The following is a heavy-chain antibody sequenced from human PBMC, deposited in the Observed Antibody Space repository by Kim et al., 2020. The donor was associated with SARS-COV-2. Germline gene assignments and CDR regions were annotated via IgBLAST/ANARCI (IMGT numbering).Heavy chain of an antibody. CDR3: VRVAVVARQHLEFLY. V-gene: IGHV3-23*01. D-gene: IGHD2-15*01. Sequence: GGSLRLSCAASGLSFSNYAMCLVRQAPGKGLEWVSGISPGCFERYYADAAKGRFTISRDNSKNTLFLQMNSLRAEDTAMIYCVRVAVVARQHLEFLYRG. CDR2: ISPGCFER. J-gene: IGHJ4*01. CDR1: GLSFSNYA.